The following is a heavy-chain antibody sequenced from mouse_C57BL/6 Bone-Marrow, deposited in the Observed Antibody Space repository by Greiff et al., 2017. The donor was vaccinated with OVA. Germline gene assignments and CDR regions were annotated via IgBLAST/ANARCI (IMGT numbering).Heavy chain of an antibody. CDR3: ARHPLWFPPAWFAY. V-gene: IGHV5-9*01. D-gene: IGHD2-2*01. CDR2: ISGGGGNT. Sequence: EVKLVESGGGLVKPGGSLKLSCAASGFTFSSYTMSWVRQTPEKRLEWVATISGGGGNTYYPDNAKNTLYLQMSSLRSEDTALYYCARHPLWFPPAWFAYWGQGTLVTVSA. CDR1: GFTFSSYT. J-gene: IGHJ3*01.